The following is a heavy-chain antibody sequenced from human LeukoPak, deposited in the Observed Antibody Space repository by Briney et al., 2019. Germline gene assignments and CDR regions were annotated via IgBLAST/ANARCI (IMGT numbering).Heavy chain of an antibody. Sequence: GGSLRLSCAASGFSFSSYAMSWVRQAPGKGLEWVSGISGSDGSTYYADSVKGRFTISRDNSKNTLYLQMNSLRAEDMAVYYCAKDGGQGADYWGQGTLVSVSS. CDR3: AKDGGQGADY. CDR2: ISGSDGST. D-gene: IGHD3-16*01. J-gene: IGHJ4*02. CDR1: GFSFSSYA. V-gene: IGHV3-23*01.